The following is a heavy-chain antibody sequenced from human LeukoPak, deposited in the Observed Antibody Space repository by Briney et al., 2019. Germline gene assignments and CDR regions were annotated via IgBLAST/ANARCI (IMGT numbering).Heavy chain of an antibody. CDR2: IKKDGSEK. CDR3: AYGSGTPNAFDI. D-gene: IGHD3-10*01. Sequence: GGSLRLSCAASGLPFSTYWMSWVRQAPGKGLEWVANIKKDGSEKYYVDSVKGRFTISRDNAKNSLYLQMNSLRAEDTAVYYCAYGSGTPNAFDIWGQGTMVTVSS. J-gene: IGHJ3*02. CDR1: GLPFSTYW. V-gene: IGHV3-7*01.